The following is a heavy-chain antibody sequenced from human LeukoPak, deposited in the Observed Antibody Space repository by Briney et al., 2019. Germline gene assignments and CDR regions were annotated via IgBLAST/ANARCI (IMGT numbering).Heavy chain of an antibody. Sequence: NPSETLSLTCIVSGASISSYYWSWIRQPPGKGLEWIGCIYYSGTTNYNPSLKSRVTISVDTSKNQCSLKLNSVTAADTAVYYCARSPLNTVTTLDPWGKGTLVTVSS. V-gene: IGHV4-59*08. CDR1: GASISSYY. D-gene: IGHD4-17*01. J-gene: IGHJ5*02. CDR2: IYYSGTT. CDR3: ARSPLNTVTTLDP.